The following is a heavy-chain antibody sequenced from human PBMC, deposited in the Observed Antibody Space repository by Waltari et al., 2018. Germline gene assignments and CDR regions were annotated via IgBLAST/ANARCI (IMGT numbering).Heavy chain of an antibody. Sequence: QVQLVESGGGVVQPGRSLRLSCAASGFTFSSYGMHWVRQSPGKGLEWVAVIWYDGSNKYYADSVKGRFTISRDNSKNTLYLQMNSLRAEDTAVYYCARQQLSTRYYYYYGMDVCGQGTTVTVSS. CDR1: GFTFSSYG. D-gene: IGHD6-13*01. V-gene: IGHV3-33*01. J-gene: IGHJ6*02. CDR2: IWYDGSNK. CDR3: ARQQLSTRYYYYYGMDV.